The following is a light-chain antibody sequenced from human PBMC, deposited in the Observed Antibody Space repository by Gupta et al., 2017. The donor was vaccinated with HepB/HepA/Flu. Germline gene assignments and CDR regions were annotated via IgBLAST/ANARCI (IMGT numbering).Light chain of an antibody. CDR1: QGISSA. CDR3: QQFYNGVT. Sequence: AIQFTQSPSSLAASVGDRVTITCRASQGISSAVAWYQQKPGKPPKLLIFDASSLESEVSSRFSGSGSGTDFTLTISSLQPEDFATYYCQQFYNGVTFGGGTKVEIK. V-gene: IGKV1D-13*01. J-gene: IGKJ4*01. CDR2: DAS.